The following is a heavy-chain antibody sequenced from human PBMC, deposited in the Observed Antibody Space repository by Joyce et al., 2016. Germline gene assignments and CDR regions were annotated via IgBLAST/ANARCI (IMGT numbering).Heavy chain of an antibody. D-gene: IGHD2-8*01. CDR1: GFTFRSYG. J-gene: IGHJ4*02. CDR2: IAHEGTVK. Sequence: QVQLVESGGGVVQPGRSLRLSCAASGFTFRSYGMQWVRQAPGKGLEWVAVIAHEGTVKYYADSVKGRFTISRDNSRNTLDLQMNSLRVEDTAVYHCAKERDPRMSASLDSWGQGTRVTVSS. V-gene: IGHV3-30*18. CDR3: AKERDPRMSASLDS.